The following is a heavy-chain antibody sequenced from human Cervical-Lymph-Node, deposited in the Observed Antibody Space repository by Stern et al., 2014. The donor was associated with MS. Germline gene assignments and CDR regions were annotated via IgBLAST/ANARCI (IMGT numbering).Heavy chain of an antibody. Sequence: QITLKESGPTLVKPTQTLTLTCTFSGFSLSTSGVGVGWIRQPPGKALEWLAIIYWNDDKRYSPSLKSRLTITKDTSKNQVVLTMTNMDPVDTATYYCAHIPQTYYYDSSGFDYWGQGTLVTVSS. V-gene: IGHV2-5*01. D-gene: IGHD3-22*01. CDR3: AHIPQTYYYDSSGFDY. CDR1: GFSLSTSGVG. CDR2: IYWNDDK. J-gene: IGHJ4*02.